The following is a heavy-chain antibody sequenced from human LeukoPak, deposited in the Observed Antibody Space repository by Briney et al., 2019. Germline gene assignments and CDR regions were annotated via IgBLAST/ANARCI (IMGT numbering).Heavy chain of an antibody. D-gene: IGHD6-6*01. CDR2: IFYSGST. CDR3: ARTRIAARRPTRNYFDY. CDR1: SGSISTSNYY. Sequence: SETLSLTCTVSSGSISTSNYYWGWVRQPPGKALEWIGNIFYSGSTYYSPSLKSRVTISLDTSRNQFSLKLNSVTAADTAVYYCARTRIAARRPTRNYFDYWGQGTLVTVSS. J-gene: IGHJ4*02. V-gene: IGHV4-39*07.